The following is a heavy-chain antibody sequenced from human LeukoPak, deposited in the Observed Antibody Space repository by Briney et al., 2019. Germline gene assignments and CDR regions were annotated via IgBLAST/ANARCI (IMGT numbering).Heavy chain of an antibody. CDR1: GYTFTNYH. Sequence: ASVKVSCKASGYTFTNYHMHWVRQAPGQGLEWMGIINPLGGSTTHAQKFQGRVTMTRDTSTSTVYMEVSSLRSEDTAVYYCANSVIAVAGTFDYWGQGTLVTVSS. CDR2: INPLGGST. CDR3: ANSVIAVAGTFDY. J-gene: IGHJ4*02. V-gene: IGHV1-46*01. D-gene: IGHD6-19*01.